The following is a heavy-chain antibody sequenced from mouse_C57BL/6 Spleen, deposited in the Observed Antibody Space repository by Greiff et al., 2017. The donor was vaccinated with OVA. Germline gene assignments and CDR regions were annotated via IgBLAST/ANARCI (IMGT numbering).Heavy chain of an antibody. CDR2: IDPSGSYT. Sequence: QVQLQQPGAELVMPGASVKLSCKASGYTFTSYWMPWVQQSPGQGLEWIGEIDPSGSYTYYNQKFKGKSTLTVDKASSTAYMQLSSLTSEDSAVYYCARSGNWDGAWFAYWGQGTLVTVSA. D-gene: IGHD4-1*01. CDR3: ARSGNWDGAWFAY. J-gene: IGHJ3*01. CDR1: GYTFTSYW. V-gene: IGHV1-69*01.